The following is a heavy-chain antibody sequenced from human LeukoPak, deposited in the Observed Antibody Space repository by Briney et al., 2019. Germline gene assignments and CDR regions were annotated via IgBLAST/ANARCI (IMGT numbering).Heavy chain of an antibody. CDR3: AREVHRVTANWFDP. CDR1: GFIFDDYD. J-gene: IGHJ5*02. CDR2: INHSGST. Sequence: PGGSLRLSCAASGFIFDDYDMSWGRQPPGKGLEWIGEINHSGSTNYNPSLKSLVTISVDTSKNQFSLKLSSVTAADTAVYYCAREVHRVTANWFDPWGQGTLVTVSS. V-gene: IGHV4-34*01. D-gene: IGHD2-21*02.